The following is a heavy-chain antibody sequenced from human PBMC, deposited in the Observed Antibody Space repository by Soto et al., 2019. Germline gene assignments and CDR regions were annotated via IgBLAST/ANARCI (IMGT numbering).Heavy chain of an antibody. J-gene: IGHJ6*02. D-gene: IGHD2-2*01. CDR3: ARNQYCSSTSCWRGMDV. CDR2: ISSSSSYI. V-gene: IGHV3-21*01. Sequence: XGSLRLSFAASGFTFSSYRMNWVRQAPGKGLEWVSSISSSSSYIYYADSVKGRFTISRDNAKNSLYLQMNSLRAEDTAVYYCARNQYCSSTSCWRGMDVWGQGTTVTVSS. CDR1: GFTFSSYR.